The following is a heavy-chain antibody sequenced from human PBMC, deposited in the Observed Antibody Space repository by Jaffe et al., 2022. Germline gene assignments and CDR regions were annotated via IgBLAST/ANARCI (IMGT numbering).Heavy chain of an antibody. CDR3: ARLGRGDLESYYFDY. CDR1: GFTFSSYW. CDR2: IKQDGSEK. V-gene: IGHV3-7*01. D-gene: IGHD4-17*01. Sequence: EVQLVESGGGLVQPGGSLRLSCAASGFTFSSYWMSWVRQAPGKGLEWVANIKQDGSEKYYVDSVKGRFTISRDNAKNSLYLQMNSLRAEDTAVYYCARLGRGDLESYYFDYWGQGTLVTVSS. J-gene: IGHJ4*02.